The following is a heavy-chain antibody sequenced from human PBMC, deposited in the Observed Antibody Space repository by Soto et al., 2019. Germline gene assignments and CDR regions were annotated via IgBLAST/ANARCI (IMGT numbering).Heavy chain of an antibody. CDR1: GYTFASSH. J-gene: IGHJ6*04. D-gene: IGHD2-8*01. CDR3: ARGFGYCTNGVCYNYDYYGMDV. V-gene: IGHV1-8*01. Sequence: ASVEVSFKASGYTFASSHINWVRQATEQGRQCIGCMNPNSGKTVCPQKFHGKVTMTRSTSISTAYMELSSLRSEDTAVYYCARGFGYCTNGVCYNYDYYGMDVWGKGSTVSVSS. CDR2: MNPNSGKT.